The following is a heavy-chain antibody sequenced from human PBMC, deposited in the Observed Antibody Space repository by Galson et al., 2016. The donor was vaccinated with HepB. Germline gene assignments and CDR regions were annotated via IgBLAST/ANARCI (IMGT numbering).Heavy chain of an antibody. CDR1: GFDFRRYA. CDR3: ARGPRWLQLGYYFDY. CDR2: ISSTGSSI. J-gene: IGHJ4*02. Sequence: SLRLSCAASGFDFRRYAMNWVRPAPGQGLQWLSYISSTGSSIYYADSVKGRLTVSRDNGRSSLFLQLDDLRDEDTAIYYCARGPRWLQLGYYFDYWGQGVLFTVSS. D-gene: IGHD5-24*01. V-gene: IGHV3-48*02.